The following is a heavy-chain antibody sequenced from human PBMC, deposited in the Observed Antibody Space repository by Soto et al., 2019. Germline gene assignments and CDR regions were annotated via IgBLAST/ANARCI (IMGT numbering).Heavy chain of an antibody. CDR1: GGTFSNSG. Sequence: SVKVSCKASGGTFSNSGISWVRQAPGQGLEWMGGIIPIFDTTNYAQKLQGRITIIADESTNTVYMELSNLRSADTGVYYCARAPILVPVTLHENYFDSWGQGTLVTVSS. CDR2: IIPIFDTT. D-gene: IGHD2-21*02. J-gene: IGHJ4*02. CDR3: ARAPILVPVTLHENYFDS. V-gene: IGHV1-69*13.